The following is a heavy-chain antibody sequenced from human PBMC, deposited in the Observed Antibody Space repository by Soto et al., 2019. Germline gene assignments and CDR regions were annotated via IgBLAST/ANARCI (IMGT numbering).Heavy chain of an antibody. J-gene: IGHJ5*01. V-gene: IGHV4-34*01. Sequence: IRKQTGKGLEWIGEINHSGSTNYSPSLKSRATISVDMSKNQFSLKVSSVTAADTAVYYCARTYCRTSNFYTIQPDSWCHAIPV. CDR3: ARTYCRTSNFYTIQPDS. CDR2: INHSGST. D-gene: IGHD2-15*01.